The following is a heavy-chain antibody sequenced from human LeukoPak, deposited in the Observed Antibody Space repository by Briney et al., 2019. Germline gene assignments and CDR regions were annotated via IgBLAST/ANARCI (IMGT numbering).Heavy chain of an antibody. CDR2: IYYSGST. J-gene: IGHJ3*02. V-gene: IGHV4-39*01. Sequence: SETLSLTCTVSGGSISSSSYYRGWIRLPPGKGLEWIRSIYYSGSTYYNPSLKSRVTISVDTSKNQFSLKLSSVTAADTAVYYCARHILRFLEWAPPGAFDIWGQGTMVTVSS. D-gene: IGHD3-3*01. CDR3: ARHILRFLEWAPPGAFDI. CDR1: GGSISSSSYY.